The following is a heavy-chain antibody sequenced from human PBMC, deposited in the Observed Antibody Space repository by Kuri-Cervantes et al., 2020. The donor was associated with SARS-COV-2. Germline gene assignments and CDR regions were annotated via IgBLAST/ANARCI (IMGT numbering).Heavy chain of an antibody. V-gene: IGHV4-39*01. CDR1: GGSISSSSYY. CDR2: IYYSGST. Sequence: GSLRLSCTVSGGSISSSSYYWGWIRQPPGKGLEWIGSIYYSGSTYYSPSLKGRVTISVDTSKNQFSLKLSSVTAADTTVYYCATPARPGAFDAFDIWGQGTMVTVSS. CDR3: ATPARPGAFDAFDI. J-gene: IGHJ3*02. D-gene: IGHD6-6*01.